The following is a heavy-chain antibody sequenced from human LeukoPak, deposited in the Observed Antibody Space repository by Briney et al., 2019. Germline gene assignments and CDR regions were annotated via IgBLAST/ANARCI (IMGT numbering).Heavy chain of an antibody. D-gene: IGHD3-10*01. Sequence: GGSLRLSCAASGFTFSSYAMSWVRQAPGKGLEWVSSISSSSSYIYYADSVKGRFTISRDNAKNSLYLQMNSLRAEDTAVYYCARDPGTYYFDYWGQGTLVTVSS. CDR3: ARDPGTYYFDY. J-gene: IGHJ4*02. V-gene: IGHV3-21*01. CDR1: GFTFSSYA. CDR2: ISSSSSYI.